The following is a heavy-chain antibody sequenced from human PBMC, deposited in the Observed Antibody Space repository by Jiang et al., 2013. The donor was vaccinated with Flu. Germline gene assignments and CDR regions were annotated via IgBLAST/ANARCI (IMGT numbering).Heavy chain of an antibody. CDR2: IIPIFGTA. V-gene: IGHV1-69*01. D-gene: IGHD2-2*02. J-gene: IGHJ6*02. Sequence: GAEVKKPGSSVKVSCKASGGTFSSYAISWVRQAPGQGLEWMGGIIPIFGTANYAQKFQGRVTITADESTSTAYMELSSLRSEDTAVYYCARVPSCSSTSCYTQGGSYYYYYGMDVWGQGTTVTVSS. CDR1: GGTFSSYA. CDR3: ARVPSCSSTSCYTQGGSYYYYYGMDV.